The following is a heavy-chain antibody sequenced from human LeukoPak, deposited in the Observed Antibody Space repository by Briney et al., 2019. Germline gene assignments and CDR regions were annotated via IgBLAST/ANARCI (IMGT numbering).Heavy chain of an antibody. CDR3: ASGYGSGSYSTLDY. J-gene: IGHJ4*02. D-gene: IGHD3-10*01. Sequence: SETLSLTCAVSGGSISSGGYSGSWIRQPPGKGLEWIGYIYHSESTSYNPSLKSPFTMSVDRSKNQFSLKLTSVTAADTAVYYCASGYGSGSYSTLDYWGQGTLVTVSS. CDR2: IYHSEST. CDR1: GGSISSGGYS. V-gene: IGHV4-30-2*01.